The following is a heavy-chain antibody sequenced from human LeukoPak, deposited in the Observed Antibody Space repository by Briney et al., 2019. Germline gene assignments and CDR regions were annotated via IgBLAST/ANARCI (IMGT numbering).Heavy chain of an antibody. V-gene: IGHV3-30-3*01. J-gene: IGHJ4*02. CDR3: AKDCSSTSCYTGG. CDR1: GFTFSSYA. D-gene: IGHD2-2*02. CDR2: ISYDGSNK. Sequence: PGGSLRLSCAASGFTFSSYAMHWVRQAPGKGLEWVAVISYDGSNKYYADSVKGRFTISRDNSKNTLYLQMNSLRAEDTAVYYCAKDCSSTSCYTGGWGQGTLVTVSS.